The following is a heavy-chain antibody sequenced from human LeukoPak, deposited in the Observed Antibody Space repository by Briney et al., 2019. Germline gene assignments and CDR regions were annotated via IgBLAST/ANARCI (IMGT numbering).Heavy chain of an antibody. V-gene: IGHV3-11*04. CDR3: ARALYSSSWYFS. CDR2: ISSSGGTI. D-gene: IGHD6-13*01. Sequence: GSLRLSCAASGFTFSDYYMSWIRQAPGKGLEWVSYISSSGGTISYADSVKGRFTISRDNAKNSLYLQMNSLRAEDTAVYYCARALYSSSWYFSWGQGTLVTVSS. J-gene: IGHJ4*02. CDR1: GFTFSDYY.